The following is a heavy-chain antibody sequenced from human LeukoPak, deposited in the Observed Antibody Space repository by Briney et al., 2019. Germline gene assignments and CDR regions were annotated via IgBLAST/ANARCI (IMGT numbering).Heavy chain of an antibody. CDR1: GFTFSSYW. Sequence: GGSLRLSCAASGFTFSSYWMHWVRQPLGKGLVWVSRINPDGTTTNYADSVKGRFTISRDNAKNTLYLQMNSLTVEDTALYYCVRIATVTTPDYWDQGTLVTVSS. CDR2: INPDGTTT. CDR3: VRIATVTTPDY. D-gene: IGHD4-17*01. J-gene: IGHJ4*02. V-gene: IGHV3-74*01.